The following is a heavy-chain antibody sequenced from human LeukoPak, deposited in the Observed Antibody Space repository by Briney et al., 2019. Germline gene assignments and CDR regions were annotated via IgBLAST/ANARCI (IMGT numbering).Heavy chain of an antibody. J-gene: IGHJ4*02. CDR2: ISGSGGST. Sequence: GALRLSCAASGFTFSNYAMSWVRQAPGKGLEWVSTISGSGGSTHYADSVKGRFTISRGNSKNTLYLQMNSLRAEDTAVYHCAKIPDDPNRFDYWGQGTLVTVSS. D-gene: IGHD5-24*01. CDR1: GFTFSNYA. V-gene: IGHV3-23*01. CDR3: AKIPDDPNRFDY.